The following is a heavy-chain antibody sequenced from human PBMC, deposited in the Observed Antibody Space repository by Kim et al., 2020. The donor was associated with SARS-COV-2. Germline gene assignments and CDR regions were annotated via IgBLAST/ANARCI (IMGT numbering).Heavy chain of an antibody. CDR1: GGSISSCGYY. V-gene: IGHV4-31*03. J-gene: IGHJ3*02. CDR2: IYYSGNT. CDR3: ARAVGGTMIVVVIGAFDI. D-gene: IGHD3-22*01. Sequence: SETLSLTCTVSGGSISSCGYYWSWIRQHPGKGLEWIGYIYYSGNTYYNPSLKSRVTISVDTSKNQFYLKLSSVTAADTAVYYCARAVGGTMIVVVIGAFDIWGQGTMVTVSS.